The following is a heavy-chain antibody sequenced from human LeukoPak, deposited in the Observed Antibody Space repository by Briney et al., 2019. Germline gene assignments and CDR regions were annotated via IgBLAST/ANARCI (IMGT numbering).Heavy chain of an antibody. CDR2: IYYSGST. CDR3: ARELRNYYDFWSGYYTGYNWFDP. D-gene: IGHD3-3*01. CDR1: GGSISSHY. V-gene: IGHV4-59*11. Sequence: ASETLSLTCTVSGGSISSHYWSWIRQPPGKGLEWIGYIYYSGSTNYNPSLKSRVTISVDTSKNQFSLKLSSVTAADTAVYYSARELRNYYDFWSGYYTGYNWFDPWGQGTLVTVSS. J-gene: IGHJ5*02.